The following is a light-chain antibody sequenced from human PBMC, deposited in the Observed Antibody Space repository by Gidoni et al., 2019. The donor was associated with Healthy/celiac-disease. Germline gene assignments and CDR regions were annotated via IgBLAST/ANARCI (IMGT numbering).Light chain of an antibody. CDR1: QSVISY. J-gene: IGKJ4*01. CDR3: QQRNT. V-gene: IGKV3-11*01. Sequence: EIVLTQSPATLSLSPGERATLSCRASQSVISYLPWYQQKPGQAPRLLIYDASNRTTGIPARFSGSGSGTDFTLIISRLEPEDFAVHYCQQRNTFGGGTKVEIK. CDR2: DAS.